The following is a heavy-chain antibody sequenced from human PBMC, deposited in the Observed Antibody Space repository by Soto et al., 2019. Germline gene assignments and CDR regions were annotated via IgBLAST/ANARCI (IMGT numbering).Heavy chain of an antibody. CDR2: IKQDGSEK. J-gene: IGHJ4*02. V-gene: IGHV3-7*03. Sequence: GGSLRLSCAASGFTFSSYWMSWVRQAPGKGLEWVANIKQDGSEKYYVDSVKGRFTISRDNAKNLLYLQMNSLRAEDTAVYYCAREALYCSGGSCLYYFDYWGQGTLVTVSS. CDR3: AREALYCSGGSCLYYFDY. D-gene: IGHD2-15*01. CDR1: GFTFSSYW.